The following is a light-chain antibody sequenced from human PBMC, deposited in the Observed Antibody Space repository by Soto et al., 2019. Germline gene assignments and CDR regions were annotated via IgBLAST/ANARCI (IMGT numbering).Light chain of an antibody. CDR1: QSVSSD. J-gene: IGKJ2*01. Sequence: EIVMTQSPATLSVSPGERATLSCRASQSVSSDLVWYQQKPGQAPRLLIYDASTRATGIPARFSGSGSGTEFTLTISSLQSEDFAVYYCQEYTDWSSTFGQGTKLDIK. V-gene: IGKV3-15*01. CDR3: QEYTDWSST. CDR2: DAS.